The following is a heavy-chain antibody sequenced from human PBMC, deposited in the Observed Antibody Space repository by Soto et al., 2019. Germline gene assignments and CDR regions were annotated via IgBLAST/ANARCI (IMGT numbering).Heavy chain of an antibody. D-gene: IGHD2-2*01. Sequence: QVQLVQSGAEVKKPGSSVKVSCKASGGTFSSYTISWVRQAPGQGLEWMGRIIPILGIANYAQKFQGRVTITADQSTSTAYMALSSLRSEDTAVYYCARDVPDCSSTSCSLGSWGQGTLVTVSS. CDR1: GGTFSSYT. V-gene: IGHV1-69*08. CDR2: IIPILGIA. CDR3: ARDVPDCSSTSCSLGS. J-gene: IGHJ5*02.